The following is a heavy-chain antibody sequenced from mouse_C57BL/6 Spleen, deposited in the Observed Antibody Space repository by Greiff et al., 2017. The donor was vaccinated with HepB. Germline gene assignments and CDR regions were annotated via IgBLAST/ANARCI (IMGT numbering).Heavy chain of an antibody. CDR2: IYPGDGDT. D-gene: IGHD1-1*01. J-gene: IGHJ1*03. CDR3: ARPTGGSSFYWYFDV. CDR1: GYAFSSSW. Sequence: VQGVESGPELVKPGASVKISCKASGYAFSSSWMNWVKQRPGKGLEWIGRIYPGDGDTNYNGKFKGKATLTADKSSSTAYMQLSSLTSEDSAVYFCARPTGGSSFYWYFDVWGTGTTVTVSS. V-gene: IGHV1-82*01.